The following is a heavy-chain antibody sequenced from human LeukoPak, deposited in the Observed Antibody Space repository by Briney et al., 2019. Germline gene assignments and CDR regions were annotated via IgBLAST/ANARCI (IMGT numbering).Heavy chain of an antibody. CDR1: GYTFTSYY. V-gene: IGHV1-46*01. CDR3: AREPPASGYFDY. CDR2: INPSDGGT. J-gene: IGHJ4*02. Sequence: AASVRVSCKASGYTFTSYYMHWVRQAPGQGLEWMGIINPSDGGTSYAQKFQGRVTMTRDTSTSTVYMELSSLRSEDTAVYHCAREPPASGYFDYWGQGSLATVSS.